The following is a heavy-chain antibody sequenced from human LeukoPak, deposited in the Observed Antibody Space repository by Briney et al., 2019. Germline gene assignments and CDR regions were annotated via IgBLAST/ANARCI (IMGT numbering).Heavy chain of an antibody. CDR1: GGSFSGYY. CDR3: ARNDDYYYMDV. J-gene: IGHJ6*03. Sequence: KASETLSLTCAVYGGSFSGYYWSWIRQPLGKGLEWIGEINHSGSTNYNPSLKSRVTISVDTSKNQFSLKLSSVTAADTAVYYCARNDDYYYMDVWGKGTTVTVSS. CDR2: INHSGST. V-gene: IGHV4-34*01. D-gene: IGHD1-1*01.